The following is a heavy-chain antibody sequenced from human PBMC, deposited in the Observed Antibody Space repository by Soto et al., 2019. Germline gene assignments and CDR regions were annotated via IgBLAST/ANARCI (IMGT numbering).Heavy chain of an antibody. Sequence: GGSLRLSCAASGFTFSSYSMNWVRQAPGKGLEWVSSISSSSSYIYYADSVKGRFTISRDNAKNSLYLQMNSLRAEDSAVYYCARDSAGDQVACDIWGQGTMVTVSS. D-gene: IGHD7-27*01. J-gene: IGHJ3*02. V-gene: IGHV3-21*01. CDR1: GFTFSSYS. CDR3: ARDSAGDQVACDI. CDR2: ISSSSSYI.